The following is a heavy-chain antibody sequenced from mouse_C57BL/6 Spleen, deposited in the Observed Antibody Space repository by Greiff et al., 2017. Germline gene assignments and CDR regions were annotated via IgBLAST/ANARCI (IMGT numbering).Heavy chain of an antibody. J-gene: IGHJ3*01. CDR1: GYTFTDYY. CDR2: INPNNGGT. D-gene: IGHD1-1*01. Sequence: EVQLQQSGPELVKPGASVKISCKASGYTFTDYYMNWVKQSHGKSLEWIGDINPNNGGTSYNQKFKGKATLTVDKSSSTAYMELRSLTSEDSAVYYCARGDTTEGFAYWGQGTLVTVSA. V-gene: IGHV1-26*01. CDR3: ARGDTTEGFAY.